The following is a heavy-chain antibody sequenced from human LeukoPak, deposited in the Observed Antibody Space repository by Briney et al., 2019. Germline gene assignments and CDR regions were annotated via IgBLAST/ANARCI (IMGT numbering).Heavy chain of an antibody. V-gene: IGHV1-69*13. J-gene: IGHJ6*02. CDR3: AREKSEQWLGSYGMDV. D-gene: IGHD6-19*01. Sequence: SVKVSCKASGGTFSSYAISWVRQAPGQGLEWMGGIIPIFGTANYAQKFQGRVTITADESTSTAYMELSSLRSEDTAVYYCAREKSEQWLGSYGMDVWGQGTTVTVSS. CDR1: GGTFSSYA. CDR2: IIPIFGTA.